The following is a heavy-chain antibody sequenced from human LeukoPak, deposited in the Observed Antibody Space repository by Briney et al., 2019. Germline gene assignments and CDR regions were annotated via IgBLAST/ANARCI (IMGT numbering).Heavy chain of an antibody. V-gene: IGHV3-21*01. J-gene: IGHJ4*02. Sequence: PGGSLRLSCAASGFTFSNAWMSWVRQAPGKGLEWLSSISSSSIYKYYADSVKGRFTISRDNAQNSLYLQMDSLRADDTAVYYCARDTISGVPLDYWGQGTLVTVSS. CDR1: GFTFSNAW. CDR3: ARDTISGVPLDY. CDR2: ISSSSIYK. D-gene: IGHD3-10*01.